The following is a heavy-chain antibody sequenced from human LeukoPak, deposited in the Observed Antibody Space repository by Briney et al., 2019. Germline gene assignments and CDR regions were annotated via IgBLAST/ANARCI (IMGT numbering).Heavy chain of an antibody. CDR1: GVTFSRYA. CDR2: IIPIFGTA. CDR3: ARWRRTNWEKFDY. J-gene: IGHJ4*02. V-gene: IGHV1-69*05. Sequence: SVKVSCKASGVTFSRYAITWVRQAPGQGLEWMGGIIPIFGTANYAQKFQGRVTMTRDTSTSTVYLELSSLRSDDTAVYYCARWRRTNWEKFDYWGQGTLVTVSS. D-gene: IGHD1-1*01.